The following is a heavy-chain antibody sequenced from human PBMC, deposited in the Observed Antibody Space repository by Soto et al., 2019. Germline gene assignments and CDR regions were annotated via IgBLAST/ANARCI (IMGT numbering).Heavy chain of an antibody. CDR2: IHHSGST. D-gene: IGHD5-12*01. Sequence: XGTLSLTCADSGYPISSGYYWGCIRQPPGKGLEWIGIIHHSGSTYYNPSLRSRITISVDTSKNQFSLKMPSVTAADTAVYYCARSSGYVPGGYWGQGILVTVSS. CDR1: GYPISSGYY. J-gene: IGHJ4*02. V-gene: IGHV4-38-2*01. CDR3: ARSSGYVPGGY.